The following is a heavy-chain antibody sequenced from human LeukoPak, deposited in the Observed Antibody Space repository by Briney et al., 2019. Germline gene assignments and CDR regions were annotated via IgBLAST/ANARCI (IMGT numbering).Heavy chain of an antibody. CDR1: GASFSGYY. Sequence: SETLSLTCAVFGASFSGYYWSWIRQPPGKGLEWIGEINHSGSTNYNPSLKSRVTISVDTSKNQFSLKLSSVTAADTAVYYCARRRGFVAKTLDYWGQGTLVTVSS. D-gene: IGHD2-15*01. CDR2: INHSGST. J-gene: IGHJ4*02. V-gene: IGHV4-34*01. CDR3: ARRRGFVAKTLDY.